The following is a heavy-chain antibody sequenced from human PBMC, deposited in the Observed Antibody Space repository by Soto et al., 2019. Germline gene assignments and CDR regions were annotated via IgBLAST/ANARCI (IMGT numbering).Heavy chain of an antibody. V-gene: IGHV3-23*01. CDR1: GFTFSSYA. D-gene: IGHD2-8*01. J-gene: IGHJ4*02. Sequence: GGSLRLSCAASGFTFSSYAMSWVRQAPGKGLEWVSAISGSGGSTYYADSVKGRFTISRDNSKNTLYLQMNSLRAEDTAVYYCAKDLRYCTNGVCYSFDYWGQGTLVTVSS. CDR3: AKDLRYCTNGVCYSFDY. CDR2: ISGSGGST.